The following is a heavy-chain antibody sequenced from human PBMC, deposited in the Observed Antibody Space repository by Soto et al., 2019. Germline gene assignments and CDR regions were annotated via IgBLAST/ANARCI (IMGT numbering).Heavy chain of an antibody. CDR2: ISDSGGLT. J-gene: IGHJ3*02. CDR3: ARRAFGSSRSFDI. D-gene: IGHD6-6*01. Sequence: GGSLRLSRAASGFAFSSHPMSWVRQAPERGLEWVSGISDSGGLTYNADSVKGRFTISRDNSKNTLYLQMNSLRAEDTALYYRARRAFGSSRSFDIWGQGTMVTVSS. CDR1: GFAFSSHP. V-gene: IGHV3-23*01.